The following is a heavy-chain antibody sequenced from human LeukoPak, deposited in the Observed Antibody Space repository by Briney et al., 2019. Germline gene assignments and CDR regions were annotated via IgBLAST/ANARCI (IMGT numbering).Heavy chain of an antibody. CDR1: GGSISSSSYY. CDR3: ARHPTESMQLWPYFDY. Sequence: SETLSLTCTVSGGSISSSSYYWGWIRQPPGKGLEWIGSIYYSGSTYYNPSLKSRVTISVDTSKNQFSLKLSSVTAADTAVYYCARHPTESMQLWPYFDYWGQGTLVTVSS. V-gene: IGHV4-39*01. CDR2: IYYSGST. D-gene: IGHD5-18*01. J-gene: IGHJ4*02.